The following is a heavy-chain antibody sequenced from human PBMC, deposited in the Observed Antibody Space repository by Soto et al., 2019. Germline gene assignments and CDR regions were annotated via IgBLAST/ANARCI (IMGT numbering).Heavy chain of an antibody. D-gene: IGHD6-19*01. J-gene: IGHJ4*02. CDR3: AKSHSSDWSYFAS. CDR1: GFIFNGYG. V-gene: IGHV3-30*18. Sequence: GGSLRLSCAASGFIFNGYGMHWVRQAPGKGLEWVAFISSEGSNKYYADSVKGRFTISRDNSKNTLYLQMNSLRAEDTAVFYCAKSHSSDWSYFASRGQGTLVLVSS. CDR2: ISSEGSNK.